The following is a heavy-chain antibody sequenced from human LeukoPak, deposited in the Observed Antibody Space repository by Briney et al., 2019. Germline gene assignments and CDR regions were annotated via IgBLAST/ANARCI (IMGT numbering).Heavy chain of an antibody. Sequence: GSVKVSCKASGHTFTDYYIHWVRQAPGQGLEWMGRINPNSGGGTNYARKFQGRVTMTGDTSISTAYMELSRLRSDDTAVYYCARIINGWYYFDYWGQGTLVTVSS. CDR2: INPNSGGGT. J-gene: IGHJ4*02. D-gene: IGHD6-19*01. CDR3: ARIINGWYYFDY. CDR1: GHTFTDYY. V-gene: IGHV1-2*06.